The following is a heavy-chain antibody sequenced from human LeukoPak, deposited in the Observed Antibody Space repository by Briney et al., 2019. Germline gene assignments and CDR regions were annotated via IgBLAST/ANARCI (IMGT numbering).Heavy chain of an antibody. V-gene: IGHV4-34*01. J-gene: IGHJ4*02. CDR1: GGSFSGYY. Sequence: SETLSLTRAVYGGSFSGYYWSWIRQPPGKGLEWIGEINHSGSTNYNPSLKGRVTISVDTSKNQFSLKLSSVTAADTAVYHCARDPTLGYFDYWGQGTLVTVSS. CDR2: INHSGST. CDR3: ARDPTLGYFDY.